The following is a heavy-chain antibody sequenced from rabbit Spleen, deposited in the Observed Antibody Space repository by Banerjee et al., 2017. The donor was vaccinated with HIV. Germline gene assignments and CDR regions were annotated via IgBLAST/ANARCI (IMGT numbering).Heavy chain of an antibody. V-gene: IGHV1S45*01. CDR1: GFSFSSNW. J-gene: IGHJ4*01. CDR2: IYVGSGST. CDR3: ARSINWSNRGLNL. Sequence: LEESGGGLVKPGGTLTLTCTVSGFSFSSNWICWVRQAPGKGLEWIACIYVGSGSTYYANWAKGRFTISKTSSTTVTLQMTSLTAADTATYFCARSINWSNRGLNLWGQGTLVTVS. D-gene: IGHD1-1*01.